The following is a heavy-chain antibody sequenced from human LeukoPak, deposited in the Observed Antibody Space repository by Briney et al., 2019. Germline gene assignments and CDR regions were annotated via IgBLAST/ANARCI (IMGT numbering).Heavy chain of an antibody. D-gene: IGHD5-18*01. J-gene: IGHJ4*02. CDR3: ARGGSGYSYGKIDS. V-gene: IGHV3-21*01. CDR2: ISSSSRNI. Sequence: GGSLRLSCAASGFTFNNYDMNWVRQAPGKGLEWVSSISSSSRNIYYADSVKGRFTISRDNAKNSLYLQMNSLRDEDTAVYYCARGGSGYSYGKIDSWGQGILVTVSS. CDR1: GFTFNNYD.